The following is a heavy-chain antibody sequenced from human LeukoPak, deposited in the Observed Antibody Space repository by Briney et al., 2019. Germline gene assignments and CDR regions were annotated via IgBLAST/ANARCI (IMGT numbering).Heavy chain of an antibody. CDR2: IRYDGSNK. V-gene: IGHV3-30*02. CDR1: GFTFSSYG. CDR3: AKGLLRFLEWSGFDP. Sequence: PGGSLRLSCAASGFTFSSYGMHWVRQAPGKGLGWVAFIRYDGSNKYYADSVKGRFTISRDNSKNTLYLQMNSLRAEDTAVYYCAKGLLRFLEWSGFDPWGQGTLVTVSS. D-gene: IGHD3-3*01. J-gene: IGHJ5*02.